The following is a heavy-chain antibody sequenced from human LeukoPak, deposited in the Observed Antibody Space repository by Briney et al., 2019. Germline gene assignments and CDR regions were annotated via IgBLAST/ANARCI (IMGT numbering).Heavy chain of an antibody. V-gene: IGHV3-30*18. Sequence: GGSLRLSCAASGFTFSSYGMHWVRQAPGKGLEWVAVISYDGSNKYYADSVKGRFTFSRDNSKNTLYLQMNSLRAEDTAVYYCAKPSRAGVDIAAAGPYGMDVWGQGTTVTVSS. J-gene: IGHJ6*02. CDR2: ISYDGSNK. D-gene: IGHD6-13*01. CDR3: AKPSRAGVDIAAAGPYGMDV. CDR1: GFTFSSYG.